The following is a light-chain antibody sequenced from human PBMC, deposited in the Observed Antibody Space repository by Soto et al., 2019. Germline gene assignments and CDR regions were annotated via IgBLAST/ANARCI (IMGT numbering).Light chain of an antibody. CDR3: QKYNSVPLT. CDR2: GAS. V-gene: IGKV1-27*01. J-gene: IGKJ4*01. Sequence: DIHMTQSPSSLSASVGYRVTISCRASQGISNFLAWYQQKPGKVPELLIYGASTLQSGVPSRFSGSGSGTDFTLTISSLQPEDVATYYCQKYNSVPLTFGGGTKVDI. CDR1: QGISNF.